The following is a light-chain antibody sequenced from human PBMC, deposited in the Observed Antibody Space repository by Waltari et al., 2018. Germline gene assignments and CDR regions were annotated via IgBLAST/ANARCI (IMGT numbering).Light chain of an antibody. V-gene: IGLV3-1*01. CDR1: KLGDQY. CDR3: QAWDSSTVV. CDR2: QDS. J-gene: IGLJ2*01. Sequence: SYELTQPPSVSVSPGQTDSLTCPGDKLGDQYVPWYQLKPGHSPVCVFNQDSQRPSGIPERFSGSKSGNTATLTIRGTKAMDGADYYCQAWDSSTVVFGGGTKLTVL.